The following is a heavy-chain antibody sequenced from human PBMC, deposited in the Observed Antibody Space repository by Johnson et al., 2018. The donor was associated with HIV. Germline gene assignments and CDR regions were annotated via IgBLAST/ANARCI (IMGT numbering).Heavy chain of an antibody. D-gene: IGHD3-22*01. Sequence: QVQLVESGGGVVQPGRSLRLSCAASGFTFSSYAMHWVRQAPGKGLEWVAVISYDGNKKYYADSVKGRFTISRDNSKNTLYLQMHSLRAEDMIVYYCARDYYDLPWGYDAFDIWGQGTMVTVSS. CDR3: ARDYYDLPWGYDAFDI. CDR2: ISYDGNKK. J-gene: IGHJ3*02. V-gene: IGHV3-30*04. CDR1: GFTFSSYA.